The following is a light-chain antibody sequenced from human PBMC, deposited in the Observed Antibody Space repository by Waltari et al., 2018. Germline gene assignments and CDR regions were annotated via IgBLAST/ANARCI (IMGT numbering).Light chain of an antibody. Sequence: QSALTQPASVSGSPGQSITISCTGTSSAVGFYNYVPWYQQHPGKAPKLIIYDVSERPSGVSHRFSGSKSGNTASLTISGLQAEDEADYYCNSYTGSSSWVFGGGTKLTVL. CDR1: SSAVGFYNY. V-gene: IGLV2-14*01. CDR3: NSYTGSSSWV. J-gene: IGLJ3*02. CDR2: DVS.